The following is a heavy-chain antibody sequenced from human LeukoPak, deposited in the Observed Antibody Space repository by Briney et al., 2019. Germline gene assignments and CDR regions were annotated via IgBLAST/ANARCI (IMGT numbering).Heavy chain of an antibody. D-gene: IGHD2-21*01. CDR3: ARDDCGDTCYPGGY. CDR2: INAGNGDT. CDR1: GYTFTKYV. Sequence: ASVKVSCKASGYTFTKYVVHWVRQAPGQRPEWMGWINAGNGDTKYSQNFQDRVTNTRDTSANTAYMELSSLTSEDTALYYCARDDCGDTCYPGGYWGQGTLVTVSS. J-gene: IGHJ4*02. V-gene: IGHV1-3*01.